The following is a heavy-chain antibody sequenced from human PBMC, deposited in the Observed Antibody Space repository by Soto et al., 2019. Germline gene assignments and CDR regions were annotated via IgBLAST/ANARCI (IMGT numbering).Heavy chain of an antibody. D-gene: IGHD3-22*01. CDR3: ARQIYDSDTGPNFQYYFDS. Sequence: KVSCKASGGTFSSYDISWVRQAPGQGLEWMGGIIPIFGTANYAQKFQGRVTITTDESTSTAYMELSSLRSEDTAMYYCARQIYDSDTGPNFQYYFDSWGQGTPVTVSS. V-gene: IGHV1-69*05. CDR1: GGTFSSYD. J-gene: IGHJ4*02. CDR2: IIPIFGTA.